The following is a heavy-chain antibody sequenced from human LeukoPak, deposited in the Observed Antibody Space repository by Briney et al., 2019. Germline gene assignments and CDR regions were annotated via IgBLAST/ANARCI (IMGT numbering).Heavy chain of an antibody. Sequence: SETPSLTCTVSGGSFSRYYWSWIRQPPGKGLEWIGYIYYNGKTNYIPSLKRRVTISVDTSRNQCSLKLASVSAADTAVYYCASLDFWGQGTLVTVSS. V-gene: IGHV4-59*01. CDR1: GGSFSRYY. CDR2: IYYNGKT. J-gene: IGHJ4*02. CDR3: ASLDF.